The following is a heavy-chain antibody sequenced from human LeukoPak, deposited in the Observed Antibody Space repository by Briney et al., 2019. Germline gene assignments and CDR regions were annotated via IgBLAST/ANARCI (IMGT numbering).Heavy chain of an antibody. J-gene: IGHJ2*01. CDR3: ARDGGSYGIAYWYFDL. Sequence: GGSLRLSCAASGFTFRSYALHWVRQAPGKGLEWVAVISYDGSNKYYADSVKGRFTISRDNSKNTLYLQMNSLRAEDTAVYYCARDGGSYGIAYWYFDLWGRGTLVTVSS. CDR1: GFTFRSYA. V-gene: IGHV3-30-3*01. CDR2: ISYDGSNK. D-gene: IGHD1-26*01.